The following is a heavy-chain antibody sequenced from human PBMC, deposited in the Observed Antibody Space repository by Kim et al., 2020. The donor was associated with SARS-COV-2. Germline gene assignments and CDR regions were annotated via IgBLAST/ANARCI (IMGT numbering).Heavy chain of an antibody. CDR3: ARRWDYYDSSGYYHYFDY. Sequence: SRVTISVDTSKTQFSLKLSSVTAADTAVYYCARRWDYYDSSGYYHYFDYWGQGTLVTVSS. V-gene: IGHV4-59*08. D-gene: IGHD3-22*01. J-gene: IGHJ4*02.